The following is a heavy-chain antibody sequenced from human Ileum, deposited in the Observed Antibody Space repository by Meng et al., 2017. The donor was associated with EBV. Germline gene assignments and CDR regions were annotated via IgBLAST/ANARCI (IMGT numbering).Heavy chain of an antibody. J-gene: IGHJ5*02. Sequence: QQLGTGLLKPSETLSLTCAVYGGSFNDYYWTWLRQPPGKGLEWIGEIDQSGYTKFNPSLSSRATISRDTSNNQFSLRLNSVTAADTALYYCARYGRCNGNSFYCFDPWGQGTLVTVSS. CDR3: ARYGRCNGNSFYCFDP. CDR1: GGSFNDYY. V-gene: IGHV4-34*01. D-gene: IGHD4-23*01. CDR2: IDQSGYT.